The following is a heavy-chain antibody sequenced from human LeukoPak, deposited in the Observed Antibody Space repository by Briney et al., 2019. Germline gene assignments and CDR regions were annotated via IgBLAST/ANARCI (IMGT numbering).Heavy chain of an antibody. CDR3: ARGRLGGFDI. CDR1: GYTFTNYN. J-gene: IGHJ4*02. D-gene: IGHD3-9*01. CDR2: MNPDNGDT. V-gene: IGHV1-8*01. Sequence: ASVKVSCKASGYTFTNYNINWVRQAAGQGLEWMGEMNPDNGDTVYAQIFRGRVTLTGNTSLMTAYMEVHNLRSEDTAVYYCARGRLGGFDIWGQGTLVTVSS.